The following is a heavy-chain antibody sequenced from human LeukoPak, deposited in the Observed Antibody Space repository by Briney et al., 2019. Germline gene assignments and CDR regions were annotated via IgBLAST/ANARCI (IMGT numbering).Heavy chain of an antibody. J-gene: IGHJ4*02. CDR2: ISAYNGNT. D-gene: IGHD1-26*01. V-gene: IGHV1-18*01. CDR3: ARREYGGSYGDY. Sequence: ASVKVSCRASGYTFTSYGISWVRQAPGQGLEWMGWISAYNGNTNYAQKLQGRVTMTTDTSTSTAYMELRSLRSDDTAVYYCARREYGGSYGDYWGQGTLVTVSS. CDR1: GYTFTSYG.